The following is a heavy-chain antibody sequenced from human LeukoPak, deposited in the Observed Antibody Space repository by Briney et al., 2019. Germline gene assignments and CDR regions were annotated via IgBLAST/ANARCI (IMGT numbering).Heavy chain of an antibody. J-gene: IGHJ5*02. V-gene: IGHV3-48*01. Sequence: PGGSLRLSCAASGFTFSSYSMNWVRQAPGKGLEWVSSISSSSSTIYYADSVKGRFTISRDNAKNSLYLQMNSLRAEDTAVYYCARDPTRGDYRPSWFDPWGQGTLVTASS. D-gene: IGHD4-17*01. CDR3: ARDPTRGDYRPSWFDP. CDR2: ISSSSSTI. CDR1: GFTFSSYS.